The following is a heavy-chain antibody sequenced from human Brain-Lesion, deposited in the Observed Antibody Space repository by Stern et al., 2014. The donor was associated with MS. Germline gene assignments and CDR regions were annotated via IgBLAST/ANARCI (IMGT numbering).Heavy chain of an antibody. CDR3: ARGPLEGKDKKTFFYAMDV. D-gene: IGHD1-1*01. CDR1: GGSTSRRSYY. CDR2: IYSSGNS. J-gene: IGHJ6*02. Sequence: QVQLQESGPGLVKPSQTLSLTCTVSGGSTSRRSYYWSWIRQPPGRGLEWIGSIYSSGNSFYHPSLKSRLTISLDTSKNQFSPRLNPVTATDTAVYYCARGPLEGKDKKTFFYAMDVWGHGTTVTVSS. V-gene: IGHV4-30-4*01.